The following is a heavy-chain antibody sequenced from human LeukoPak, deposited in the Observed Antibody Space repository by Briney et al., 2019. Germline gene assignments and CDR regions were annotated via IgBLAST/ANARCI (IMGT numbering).Heavy chain of an antibody. CDR3: ARDQESYLNY. J-gene: IGHJ4*02. CDR1: GFTFSSYG. Sequence: GGSLRLSCAASGFTFSSYGMHWVRKAPGKGLERVAVIWYDGSNKYYADSVKGRFTISRDNSKNTLYLQMNSLRAEDMAVYYCARDQESYLNYWGQGTLVTVPS. D-gene: IGHD3-10*01. V-gene: IGHV3-33*01. CDR2: IWYDGSNK.